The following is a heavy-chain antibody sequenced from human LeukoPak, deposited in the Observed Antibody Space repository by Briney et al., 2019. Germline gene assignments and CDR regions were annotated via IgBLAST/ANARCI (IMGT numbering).Heavy chain of an antibody. CDR2: ISAYNGNT. CDR3: AYSAVVPYFDY. Sequence: ASVKVSCKASGYTFTSYGISLVRQSPGQGLESMGWISAYNGNTNYAQKLQGRVTMTTDTSTSTAYMELRSLRSDDTAVYYCAYSAVVPYFDYWGQGTLITVSS. CDR1: GYTFTSYG. V-gene: IGHV1-18*01. J-gene: IGHJ4*02. D-gene: IGHD4-23*01.